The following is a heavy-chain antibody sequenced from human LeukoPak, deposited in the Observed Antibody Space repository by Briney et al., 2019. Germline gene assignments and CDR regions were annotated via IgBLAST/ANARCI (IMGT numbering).Heavy chain of an antibody. Sequence: PGGSLRLSCAASGFTFSSYSMNWVRQAPGKGLEWVSYISSSSSTIYYADSVKGRFTISRDNAKNSLYLQMNSLRAEDTAVYYCARARKQDYGIWFDPWGQGTLVTVSS. J-gene: IGHJ5*02. CDR2: ISSSSSTI. CDR1: GFTFSSYS. D-gene: IGHD4-17*01. V-gene: IGHV3-48*04. CDR3: ARARKQDYGIWFDP.